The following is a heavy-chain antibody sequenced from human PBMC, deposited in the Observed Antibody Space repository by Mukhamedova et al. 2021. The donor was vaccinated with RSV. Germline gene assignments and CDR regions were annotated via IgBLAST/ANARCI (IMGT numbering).Heavy chain of an antibody. V-gene: IGHV4-61*02. Sequence: IRQPAGKALEWIGRIYTSGGTNYNPSLNSRVTISVDASRNQFSMKMKAVTAADTALYFCSIVKLGDYFFEFWGQGTLVTVSS. D-gene: IGHD4-17*01. J-gene: IGHJ4*02. CDR3: SIVKLGDYFFEF. CDR2: IYTSGGT.